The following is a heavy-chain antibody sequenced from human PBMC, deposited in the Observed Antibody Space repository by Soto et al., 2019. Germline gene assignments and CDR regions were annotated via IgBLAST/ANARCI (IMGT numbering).Heavy chain of an antibody. CDR2: ISYDGSNK. V-gene: IGHV3-30-3*01. J-gene: IGHJ4*02. CDR1: GFTFSTNA. D-gene: IGHD3-22*01. CDR3: ARATYYYDSSGYSRNNFDY. Sequence: QVQLVESGGGVVQPGRSLRLSCAASGFTFSTNAMHWVRQAPGNGLEWVAVISYDGSNKYYADSVKGRFTISRDNSQNTLYLQMNSLRAEDTAVYYCARATYYYDSSGYSRNNFDYWGQGTLVTVSS.